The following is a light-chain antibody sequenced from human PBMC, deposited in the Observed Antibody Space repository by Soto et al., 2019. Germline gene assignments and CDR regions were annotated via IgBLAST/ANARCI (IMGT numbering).Light chain of an antibody. CDR2: DAS. J-gene: IGKJ2*01. V-gene: IGKV3-20*01. CDR3: QQYGSSPYT. CDR1: ESVTSSY. Sequence: EIVLTQSPGTLSLSPGERATLSCRASESVTSSYLAWYQQKPGQAPRLLICDASSRATGIPDRFSGSGSGTDFTLTISRLEPEDFAVYSCQQYGSSPYTFGQGTKLEIK.